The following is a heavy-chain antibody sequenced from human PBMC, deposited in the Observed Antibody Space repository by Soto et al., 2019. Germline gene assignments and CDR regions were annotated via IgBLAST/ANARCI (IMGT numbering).Heavy chain of an antibody. CDR3: ARDEPYSCGWYMGAFDI. Sequence: EVQLVESGGGLVQPGGSLRLSCAASGFTFSSYSMNWVRQAPGKGLEWVSYISSSSSTIYYADSVKGRFTISRDNAKNSLYLQMNSLRDEDTAVYYCARDEPYSCGWYMGAFDIWGQGTMVTVSS. CDR1: GFTFSSYS. V-gene: IGHV3-48*02. J-gene: IGHJ3*02. CDR2: ISSSSSTI. D-gene: IGHD6-19*01.